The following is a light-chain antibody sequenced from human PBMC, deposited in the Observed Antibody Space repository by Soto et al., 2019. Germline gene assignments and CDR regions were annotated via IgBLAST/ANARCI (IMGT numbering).Light chain of an antibody. Sequence: DVQMTQSPSTLSASVGDRVTITCRASESIMSWLAWYQQKSGQAPKLLISKASRLESGVPVRFSGSGSGTEFTLTISSLQPDDFAIYYCQHYNSYSGTFGQGTKLEIK. V-gene: IGKV1-5*03. CDR2: KAS. J-gene: IGKJ1*01. CDR3: QHYNSYSGT. CDR1: ESIMSW.